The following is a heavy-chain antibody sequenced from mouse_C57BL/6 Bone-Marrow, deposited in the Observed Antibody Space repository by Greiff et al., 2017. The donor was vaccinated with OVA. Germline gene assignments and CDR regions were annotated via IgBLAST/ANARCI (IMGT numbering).Heavy chain of an antibody. CDR3: ARGGSSRYYAMDY. CDR2: IYPSDSET. Sequence: QVQLQQPGAELVRPGSSVKLSCKASGYTFTSYWLDWVKQRPGQGLEWIGHIYPSDSETHYNQKFKDKATLTVDKSSSTAYMQLSSLTSEDSAVYYCARGGSSRYYAMDYWGQGTSVTVSS. D-gene: IGHD1-1*01. CDR1: GYTFTSYW. J-gene: IGHJ4*01. V-gene: IGHV1-61*01.